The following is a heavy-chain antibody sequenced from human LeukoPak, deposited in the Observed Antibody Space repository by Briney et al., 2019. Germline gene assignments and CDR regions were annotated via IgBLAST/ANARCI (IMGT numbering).Heavy chain of an antibody. J-gene: IGHJ3*02. CDR2: IKQDGSEK. V-gene: IGHV3-7*01. Sequence: GGSLRLSCAASGFTFSSYEMNWVRQAPGKGLEWVANIKQDGSEKYYVDSVKGRFTISRDNAKNSLYLQMNSLRAEDTAVYYCARDRGYGYDAFDIWGQGTMVTVSS. D-gene: IGHD5-12*01. CDR1: GFTFSSYE. CDR3: ARDRGYGYDAFDI.